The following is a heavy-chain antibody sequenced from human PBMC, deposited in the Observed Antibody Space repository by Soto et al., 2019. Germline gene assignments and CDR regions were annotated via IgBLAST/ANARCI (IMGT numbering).Heavy chain of an antibody. CDR1: GFTFSMSG. CDR3: ARDRDGYYQGPFDN. J-gene: IGHJ4*02. Sequence: HVQLTESGGGVVRPGRSLRLSCEASGFTFSMSGMHWVRQAPGKGLEWVAVISYDGSDKFYADFVKGRFTISRDNSKYTLFLEMNSLRVEDTAVYYCARDRDGYYQGPFDNWGQGTLVTVSS. D-gene: IGHD1-26*01. V-gene: IGHV3-30*03. CDR2: ISYDGSDK.